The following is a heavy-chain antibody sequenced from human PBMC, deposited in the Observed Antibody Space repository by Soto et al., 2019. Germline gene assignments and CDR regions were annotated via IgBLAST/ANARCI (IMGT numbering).Heavy chain of an antibody. CDR1: GYTFTSYG. V-gene: IGHV1-18*01. CDR3: ARDDCIRPRFYVSY. J-gene: IGHJ4*02. Sequence: QVQLVQSGAAVKKPGASVKVSCKASGYTFTSYGISWVRQAPGQGLEWMGWSSAYNGNTNYAQKLQGRFTMTTDTATSTAYMELRSLRSDDTAGYYCARDDCIRPRFYVSYWGQGTLVTVSS. D-gene: IGHD2-2*01. CDR2: SSAYNGNT.